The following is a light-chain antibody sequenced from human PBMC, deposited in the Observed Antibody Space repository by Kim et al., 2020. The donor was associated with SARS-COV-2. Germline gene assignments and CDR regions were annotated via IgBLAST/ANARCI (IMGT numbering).Light chain of an antibody. CDR2: QDN. CDR1: KLGNEY. Sequence: SYELTQPPSVSVSPGQTASITCSADKLGNEYASWYQQKAGQSPVLVIYQDNKRPSGIPERFSGSNSGNTATLTISGTQAMDEADYYCQAWDSSTVIFGGGTQLTVL. CDR3: QAWDSSTVI. J-gene: IGLJ2*01. V-gene: IGLV3-1*01.